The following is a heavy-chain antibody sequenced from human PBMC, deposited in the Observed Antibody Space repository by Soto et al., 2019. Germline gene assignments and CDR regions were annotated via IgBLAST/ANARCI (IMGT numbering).Heavy chain of an antibody. CDR2: ISAYNGDT. Sequence: ASVKVSCKASGYTFTNYAISWVRQAPGQGLEWMGWISAYNGDTKYAQKLQGRVTMTTDTSTTTAYMELRSLRSDDAAVYFCAREGGSNSWYGVGYYYYGMDVWGQGTTVTVFS. CDR1: GYTFTNYA. CDR3: AREGGSNSWYGVGYYYYGMDV. V-gene: IGHV1-18*04. D-gene: IGHD6-13*01. J-gene: IGHJ6*02.